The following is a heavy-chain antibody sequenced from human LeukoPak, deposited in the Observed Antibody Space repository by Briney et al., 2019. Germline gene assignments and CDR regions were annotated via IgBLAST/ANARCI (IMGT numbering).Heavy chain of an antibody. J-gene: IGHJ6*02. D-gene: IGHD5-18*01. CDR3: ARVETAEPAKCPFGRGMDV. CDR2: IHHSGST. V-gene: IGHV4-59*12. Sequence: SETLSLTCAVSGGAISGYYWNWIRQPPGKGPEWIGHIHHSGSTTYNPSLHSRVTISFDTPKNQFSLKLTSVTVADTAVYYCARVETAEPAKCPFGRGMDVWGQGTTVTVSS. CDR1: GGAISGYY.